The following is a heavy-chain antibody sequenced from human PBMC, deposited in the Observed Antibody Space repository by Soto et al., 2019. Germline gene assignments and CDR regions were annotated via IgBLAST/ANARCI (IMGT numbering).Heavy chain of an antibody. J-gene: IGHJ3*02. CDR1: GFTFTSYW. D-gene: IGHD3-22*01. Sequence: PGGSLRLSCAASGFTFTSYWMTWVRQATGKGLEWVANIKQDGSEKYYVDSVKGRFTISRDNAKNSLYLQMNSLRAEDTAVYYCAKYYYDSSSNDVFDIWGQGTMVTVSS. CDR3: AKYYYDSSSNDVFDI. V-gene: IGHV3-7*01. CDR2: IKQDGSEK.